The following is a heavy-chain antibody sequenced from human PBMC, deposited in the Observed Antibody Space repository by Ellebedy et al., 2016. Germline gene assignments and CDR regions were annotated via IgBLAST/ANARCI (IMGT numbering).Heavy chain of an antibody. D-gene: IGHD5-24*01. CDR3: ASPPMEMTTITPVY. J-gene: IGHJ4*02. CDR1: GFPFSDYY. Sequence: GGSLRLSCAASGFPFSDYYMSWLRQAPGKGLEWVSYISSSGATIKYADSVKGRFTISRDNAKNSLYLQMNSLSAEDTAVYYCASPPMEMTTITPVYWGQGNLVTVSS. CDR2: ISSSGATI. V-gene: IGHV3-11*01.